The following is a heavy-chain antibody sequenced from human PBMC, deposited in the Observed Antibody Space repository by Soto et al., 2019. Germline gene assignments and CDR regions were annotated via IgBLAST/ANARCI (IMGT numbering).Heavy chain of an antibody. Sequence: VQSLESGGGFIQPGGSLRLSCAASGFTFISYAMSWVRQAPGKGLELVSSTSGSGGDVYHAGSVKGRFTISRDNSNNTLYLQMNGLRAEDTAVYYCAKSVIEVGATCYFDYWGQGTLVTVSS. CDR1: GFTFISYA. CDR2: TSGSGGDV. V-gene: IGHV3-23*01. D-gene: IGHD1-26*01. CDR3: AKSVIEVGATCYFDY. J-gene: IGHJ4*02.